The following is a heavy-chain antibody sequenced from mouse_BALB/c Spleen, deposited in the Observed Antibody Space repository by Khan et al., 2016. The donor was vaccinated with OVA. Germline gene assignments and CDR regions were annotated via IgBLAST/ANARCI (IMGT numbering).Heavy chain of an antibody. CDR1: GFSLTNYG. Sequence: VQLVESGPGLVVPSQSLSITCTISGFSLTNYGVHWVRQPPGKGLEWLVVIWSDGSTTHNSTINSRLSISTVNSNIKVCSRMNSTQTDDTAMYYCARQPCYHYYIMDYWGQGTSVTVSS. CDR2: IWSDGST. V-gene: IGHV2-6-1*01. J-gene: IGHJ4*01. CDR3: ARQPCYHYYIMDY.